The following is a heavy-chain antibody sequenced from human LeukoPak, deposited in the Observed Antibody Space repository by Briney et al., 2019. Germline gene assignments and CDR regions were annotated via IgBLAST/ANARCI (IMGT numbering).Heavy chain of an antibody. CDR2: IKSKTDGGTT. CDR3: TTDIGGSGFWSGWTYYFDY. CDR1: EFTLGAYG. D-gene: IGHD3-3*01. J-gene: IGHJ4*02. V-gene: IGHV3-15*01. Sequence: PGGSLRLSCTVSEFTLGAYGLNWVRQAPGKGLEWVGRIKSKTDGGTTDYAAPVKGRFTISRDDSKNTLYLQMNSLKTEDTAVYYCTTDIGGSGFWSGWTYYFDYWGQGTLVTVSS.